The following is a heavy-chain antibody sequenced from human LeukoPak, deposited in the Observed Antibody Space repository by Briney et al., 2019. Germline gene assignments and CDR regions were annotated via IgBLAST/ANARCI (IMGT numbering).Heavy chain of an antibody. D-gene: IGHD6-13*01. J-gene: IGHJ5*02. CDR2: IYYSGST. Sequence: SETLSLTCTVSGGSISSYYWSWIRQPPGKGLEWIGYIYYSGSTNYNPSLKSRVTISVDTSKNQFSLKLSSVTAADTAVYYCARGADSSSWADPWGQRTLVTVSS. CDR1: GGSISSYY. CDR3: ARGADSSSWADP. V-gene: IGHV4-59*08.